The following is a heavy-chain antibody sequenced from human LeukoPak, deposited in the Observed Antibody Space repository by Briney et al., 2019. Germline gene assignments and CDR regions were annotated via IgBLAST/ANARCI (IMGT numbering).Heavy chain of an antibody. CDR3: ARSASGYSYGRWGYFDY. Sequence: SVKVSCKASRGTFSSYAISWVRQAPGQGLEWMGGIIPIFGTANYAQKFQGRVTITADESTSTAYMELSSLRSEDTAVYYCARSASGYSYGRWGYFDYWGQGTLVTVSS. CDR2: IIPIFGTA. V-gene: IGHV1-69*13. J-gene: IGHJ4*02. CDR1: RGTFSSYA. D-gene: IGHD5-18*01.